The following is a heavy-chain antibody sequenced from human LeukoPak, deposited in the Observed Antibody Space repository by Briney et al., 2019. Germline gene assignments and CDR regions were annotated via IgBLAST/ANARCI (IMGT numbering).Heavy chain of an antibody. Sequence: SVKVSCKASGGTFSSYAFSWVRQAPGQGLEWMGRIIPILGIANYAQKFQGRVTMTRNTSISTAYMELSSLRSEDTAVYYCARGAAYYGSGSNNWFDPWGQGTLVTVSS. CDR3: ARGAAYYGSGSNNWFDP. CDR2: IIPILGIA. CDR1: GGTFSSYA. J-gene: IGHJ5*02. V-gene: IGHV1-69*04. D-gene: IGHD3-10*01.